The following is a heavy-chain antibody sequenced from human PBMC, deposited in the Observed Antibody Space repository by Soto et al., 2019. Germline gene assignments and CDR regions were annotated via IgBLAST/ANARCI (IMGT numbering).Heavy chain of an antibody. Sequence: ASVKVSCKASGGTFSSYAISWVRQAPGQGLEWMGGIIPIFGTANYAQKFQGRVTITADKSTSTAYMELSSLRSEDTAVYYCARHATNYYYYGMDVWGQGTTLTVYS. D-gene: IGHD2-15*01. CDR2: IIPIFGTA. J-gene: IGHJ6*02. V-gene: IGHV1-69*06. CDR1: GGTFSSYA. CDR3: ARHATNYYYYGMDV.